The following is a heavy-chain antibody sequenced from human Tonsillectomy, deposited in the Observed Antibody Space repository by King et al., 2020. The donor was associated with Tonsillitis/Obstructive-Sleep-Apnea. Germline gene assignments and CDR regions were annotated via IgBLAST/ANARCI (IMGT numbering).Heavy chain of an antibody. CDR2: ISGSSSYI. CDR3: ARVPIIDQQSQPPAWFDP. V-gene: IGHV3-21*01. CDR1: GFTFSSYK. D-gene: IGHD2/OR15-2a*01. Sequence: VQLVESGGGLVKPGGSLRLSCAASGFTFSSYKMNWVRQSPGKGLEWVSSISGSSSYIYYADSVKGRFAISRDNAKNSLFLQMNSLRAEDTAVYYCARVPIIDQQSQPPAWFDPWGQGTLVTVSS. J-gene: IGHJ5*02.